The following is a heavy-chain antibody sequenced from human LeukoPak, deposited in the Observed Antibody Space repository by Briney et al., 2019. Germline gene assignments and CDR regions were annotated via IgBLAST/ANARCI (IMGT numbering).Heavy chain of an antibody. CDR1: GFTFSSYA. CDR2: ISGSGGST. CDR3: ARLNYYYYYMDV. J-gene: IGHJ6*03. Sequence: GGSLRLSCAASGFTFSSYAMSWVRQAPGKGLEWVSAISGSGGSTYYADSVKGRFTISRDNSKNTLYLQMNSLRAEDTAVYYCARLNYYYYYMDVWGKGATVTISS. V-gene: IGHV3-23*01. D-gene: IGHD2-8*01.